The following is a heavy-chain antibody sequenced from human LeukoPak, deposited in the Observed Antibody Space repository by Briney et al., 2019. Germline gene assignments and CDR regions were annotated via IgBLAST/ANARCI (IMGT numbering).Heavy chain of an antibody. CDR3: ARGQWEIRFDP. V-gene: IGHV4-34*01. CDR1: GGSFSGYY. D-gene: IGHD1-26*01. J-gene: IGHJ5*02. Sequence: PSETLSLTCAVYGGSFSGYYWSWIRQPPGKGLEWIGEINHSGSTNYNPSLKSRVPISVDTSKNQFSLKLNSVTAADTAVYYCARGQWEIRFDPWGQGTLVTVSS. CDR2: INHSGST.